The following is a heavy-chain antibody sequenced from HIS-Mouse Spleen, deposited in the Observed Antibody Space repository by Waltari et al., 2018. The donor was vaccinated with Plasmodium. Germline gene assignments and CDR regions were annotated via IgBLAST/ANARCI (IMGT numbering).Heavy chain of an antibody. V-gene: IGHV3-73*01. Sequence: EVQLVESGGGLVQPGGSLNLSCAASGFHFGRSAMHWVRQASGKGLEWVGRIRSKANSYATAYAASVKGRFTISRDDSKNTAYLQMNSLKTEDTAVYYCTRRYGDFDYWGQGTLVTVSS. J-gene: IGHJ4*02. CDR1: GFHFGRSA. D-gene: IGHD4-17*01. CDR2: IRSKANSYAT. CDR3: TRRYGDFDY.